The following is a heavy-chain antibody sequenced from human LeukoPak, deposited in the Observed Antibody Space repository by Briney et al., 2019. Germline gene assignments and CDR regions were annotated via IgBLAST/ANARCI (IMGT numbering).Heavy chain of an antibody. J-gene: IGHJ1*01. CDR2: INPNSGGT. Sequence: ASVKVSCKASGHTFTGYYMHWVRQAPGQGLEWMGWINPNSGGTNYAQKFQGRVTMTRDTSISTAYMELSRLRSDDTAVYYCARASRIAAAGGGGFEYFQHWGQGTLVTVSS. CDR1: GHTFTGYY. V-gene: IGHV1-2*02. D-gene: IGHD6-13*01. CDR3: ARASRIAAAGGGGFEYFQH.